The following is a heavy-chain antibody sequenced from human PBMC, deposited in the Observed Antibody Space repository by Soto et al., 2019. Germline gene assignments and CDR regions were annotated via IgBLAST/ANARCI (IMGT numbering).Heavy chain of an antibody. Sequence: SETLSLTCAVYGGSLSGYYWSWIRQPPGKGLEWIGEINHSGSTNYNPSLKSRVTISVDTSKNQFSLKLSSVTAADTAVYYCARARTYYDILTGYYSSFDYWGQGTLVTGSS. CDR1: GGSLSGYY. CDR3: ARARTYYDILTGYYSSFDY. CDR2: INHSGST. J-gene: IGHJ4*02. D-gene: IGHD3-9*01. V-gene: IGHV4-34*01.